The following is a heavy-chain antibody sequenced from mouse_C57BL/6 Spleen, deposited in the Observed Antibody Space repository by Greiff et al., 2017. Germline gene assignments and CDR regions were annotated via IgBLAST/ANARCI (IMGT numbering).Heavy chain of an antibody. CDR2: INPNNGGT. CDR3: ARDGRKVFDY. J-gene: IGHJ2*01. D-gene: IGHD1-1*01. V-gene: IGHV1-26*01. Sequence: EVKLQQSGPELVKPGASVKISCKASGYTFTDYYMNWVKQSHGKSLEWIGDINPNNGGTSYNQKFKGKATLTVDKSSSTAYMELRSLTSEDSAVYYCARDGRKVFDYWGQGTTLTVSS. CDR1: GYTFTDYY.